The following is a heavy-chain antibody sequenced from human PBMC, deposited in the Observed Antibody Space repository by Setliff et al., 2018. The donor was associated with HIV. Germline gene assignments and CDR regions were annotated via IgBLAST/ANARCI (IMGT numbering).Heavy chain of an antibody. Sequence: LSLTCAVSGYSISSGYYWGWIRQPPGKGLEWIGTIYHSGSTYYNPSLKSRLTISVDAAKNQFSLKLSSVTTADTAVYYCARATATWLVDNWGQGTLVTVSS. D-gene: IGHD2-15*01. CDR3: ARATATWLVDN. CDR2: IYHSGST. CDR1: GYSISSGYY. J-gene: IGHJ4*02. V-gene: IGHV4-38-2*01.